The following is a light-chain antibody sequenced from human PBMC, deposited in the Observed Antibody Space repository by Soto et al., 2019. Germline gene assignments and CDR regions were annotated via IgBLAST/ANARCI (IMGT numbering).Light chain of an antibody. CDR3: QQYYGTPYT. V-gene: IGKV4-1*01. Sequence: DIVMTQSPASLAVSLGERATINCKSSQIVLYSSNNKNYLAWYQQKPGQPPKLLIYWASTRESGVPDRFSGSGSGKDFSLTISSLHAEDVAVYYCQQYYGTPYTFGQGTKLEIK. CDR1: QIVLYSSNNKNY. CDR2: WAS. J-gene: IGKJ2*01.